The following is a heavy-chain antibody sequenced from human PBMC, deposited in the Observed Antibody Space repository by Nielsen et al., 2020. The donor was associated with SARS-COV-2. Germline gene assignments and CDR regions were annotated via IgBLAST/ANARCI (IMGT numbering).Heavy chain of an antibody. D-gene: IGHD2-2*01. CDR3: ARDHPYCSSTSCFGGSFDY. Sequence: GGSLRLSCAASGFTFSSYAMHWVRQAPGKGLEWVAVISYDGSNKYYADSVKGRFTISRDNSKNTLYLQMNSLRAEDTAVYYCARDHPYCSSTSCFGGSFDYWGQGTLVTVSS. CDR1: GFTFSSYA. J-gene: IGHJ4*02. CDR2: ISYDGSNK. V-gene: IGHV3-30-3*01.